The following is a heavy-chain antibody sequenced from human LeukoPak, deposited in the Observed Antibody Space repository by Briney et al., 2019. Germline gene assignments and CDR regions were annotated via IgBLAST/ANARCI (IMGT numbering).Heavy chain of an antibody. CDR2: INHSGST. CDR3: ARRGRLGYCSSTSCPRPFDY. Sequence: PSETLSLTCAVYGGSFSGYYWSWIRQPPGKGLEWIGEINHSGSTNYNPSLKSRVTISVDTSKNQFSLKLSSVTAADTTVYYCARRGRLGYCSSTSCPRPFDYWGQGTLVTVSS. V-gene: IGHV4-34*01. J-gene: IGHJ4*02. D-gene: IGHD2-2*01. CDR1: GGSFSGYY.